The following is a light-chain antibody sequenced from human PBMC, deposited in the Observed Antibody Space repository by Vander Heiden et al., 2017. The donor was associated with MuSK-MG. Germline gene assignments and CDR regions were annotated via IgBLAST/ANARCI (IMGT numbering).Light chain of an antibody. CDR3: QQFNNYPS. V-gene: IGKV1D-13*01. J-gene: IGKJ3*01. CDR1: QGISSA. CDR2: DAS. Sequence: AIQLTQSPSSLSASVGDRVTITCRASQGISSALAWYQQKPGKAPKLLIYDASSLEGGVPSRFSGSGSGTDFTLTISSLQPEDFATYYCQQFNNYPSFGHGTKVDVK.